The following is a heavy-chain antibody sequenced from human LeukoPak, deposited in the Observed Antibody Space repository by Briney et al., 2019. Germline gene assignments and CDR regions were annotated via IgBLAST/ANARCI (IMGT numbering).Heavy chain of an antibody. V-gene: IGHV3-53*01. CDR2: IYSGGST. CDR3: ASGYYDVLTGHAY. J-gene: IGHJ4*02. D-gene: IGHD3-9*01. CDR1: GFTVSSIY. Sequence: PGGSLRLSCAASGFTVSSIYMTWVRQAPGKGLEWVSVIYSGGSTYSADSVKGRFTISRDKSKNTLYLQMNSLRAEDTAVYYCASGYYDVLTGHAYWGQGTLVTVSS.